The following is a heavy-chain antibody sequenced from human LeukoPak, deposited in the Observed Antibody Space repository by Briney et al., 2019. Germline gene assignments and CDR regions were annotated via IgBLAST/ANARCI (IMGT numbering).Heavy chain of an antibody. CDR1: GGSISSSSYY. CDR2: IYYSGST. Sequence: SETLSLTCTVSGGSISSSSYYWGWIRQPPGKGLEWIGSIYYSGSTYYNPSLKSRVTISVDTSKNQFSLQLNSVTPEDTAVYYCARVGWQQHLHVSSDTINNWFDPWGQGTLVTVSS. J-gene: IGHJ5*02. V-gene: IGHV4-39*07. CDR3: ARVGWQQHLHVSSDTINNWFDP. D-gene: IGHD6-13*01.